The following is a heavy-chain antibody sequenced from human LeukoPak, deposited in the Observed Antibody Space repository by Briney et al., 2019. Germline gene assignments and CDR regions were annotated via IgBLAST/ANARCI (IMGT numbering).Heavy chain of an antibody. CDR3: ARSTSFHFDY. CDR2: IYAGGAA. J-gene: IGHJ4*02. Sequence: GSLRLSCAASGFTFSTNYLSWVRQAPGKGLEWVSVIYAGGAAYYADFVKGRFTISRDTSNNTLFLQMHSLTADDTAVYYCARSTSFHFDYWGQGTRVTVSS. D-gene: IGHD2-2*01. V-gene: IGHV3-53*01. CDR1: GFTFSTNY.